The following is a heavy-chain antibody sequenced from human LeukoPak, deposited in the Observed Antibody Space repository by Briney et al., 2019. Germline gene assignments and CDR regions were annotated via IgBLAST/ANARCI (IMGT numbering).Heavy chain of an antibody. D-gene: IGHD2-15*01. CDR3: ARDRIWPDP. Sequence: GGSLRLSCAASRFTFDEYGMSWIRQAPGKGLEWVSYISSSGSTIYYADSVKGRFTISRDNAKNSLYLQMNSLRAEDTAVYYCARDRIWPDPWGQGTLVTVSS. J-gene: IGHJ5*02. CDR1: RFTFDEYG. V-gene: IGHV3-11*01. CDR2: ISSSGSTI.